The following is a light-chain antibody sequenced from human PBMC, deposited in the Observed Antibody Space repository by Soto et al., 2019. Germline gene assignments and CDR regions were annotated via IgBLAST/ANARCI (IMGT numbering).Light chain of an antibody. CDR1: QDIRNF. V-gene: IGKV1-27*01. CDR2: AAS. CDR3: QKYISVPV. Sequence: DIQMTQSPTSLSASVGDRVTITCRASQDIRNFVAWYQQKPGKAPKLLIYAASTLQSGVPSRFSGSGSGTDFTITINILQPEDVATCSCQKYISVPVFGPGTKVEIK. J-gene: IGKJ3*01.